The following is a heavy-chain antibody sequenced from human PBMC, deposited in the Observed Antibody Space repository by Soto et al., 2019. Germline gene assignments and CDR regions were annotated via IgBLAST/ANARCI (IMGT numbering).Heavy chain of an antibody. CDR2: ISSSSSYI. V-gene: IGHV3-21*01. CDR3: ARVATTGTTSRYYAMDV. Sequence: EVPLVESGGGLVKPGGSLRLSCAASGFTFSSYSMNWVRQAPGKGLEWVSSISSSSSYIYYADSVKGRFTISRDNAKNSLYLRMNSLRAEDTAMYYCARVATTGTTSRYYAMDVWSQGTTVTVSS. CDR1: GFTFSSYS. J-gene: IGHJ6*02. D-gene: IGHD1-1*01.